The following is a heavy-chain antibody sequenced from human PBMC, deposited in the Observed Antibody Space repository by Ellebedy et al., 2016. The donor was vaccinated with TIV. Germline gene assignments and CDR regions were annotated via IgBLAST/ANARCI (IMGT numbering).Heavy chain of an antibody. CDR3: ASGYSGGWYGIDQ. D-gene: IGHD6-19*01. CDR1: GFTFSSYS. V-gene: IGHV3-48*02. J-gene: IGHJ4*02. Sequence: PGGSLRLSCAASGFTFSSYSMDRVRQAPGKGLEWISYITSSSDAIYYADSVKGRFTISRDNAKNSLYLQMNSLRDEDTAVYYCASGYSGGWYGIDQWGQGTLVTVSS. CDR2: ITSSSDAI.